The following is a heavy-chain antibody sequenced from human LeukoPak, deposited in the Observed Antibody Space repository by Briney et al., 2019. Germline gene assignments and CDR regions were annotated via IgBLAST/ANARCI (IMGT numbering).Heavy chain of an antibody. CDR2: INPSDGTT. D-gene: IGHD3-10*01. V-gene: IGHV1-46*01. CDR3: ATDQYAMVRGTMSIY. CDR1: GYTFTSYY. J-gene: IGHJ4*02. Sequence: ASVKVSCKASGYTFTSYYVHWVRQAPGQGLEWMGIINPSDGTTRYAQNFQGRVTRTRDTSTSTIYMELSSLRSEDTAVSYCATDQYAMVRGTMSIYSGQPTLVTVSS.